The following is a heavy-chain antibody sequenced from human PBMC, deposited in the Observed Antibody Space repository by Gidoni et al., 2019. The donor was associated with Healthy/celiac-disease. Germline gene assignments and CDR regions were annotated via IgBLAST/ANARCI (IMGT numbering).Heavy chain of an antibody. J-gene: IGHJ4*02. V-gene: IGHV4-31*02. CDR2: IYYSGST. Sequence: IGYIYYSGSTYYNPSLKSRVTISVDTSKNQFSLKLSSVTAADTAVYYCARDLEGDNWNYGYWGQGTLVTVSS. D-gene: IGHD1-7*01. CDR3: ARDLEGDNWNYGY.